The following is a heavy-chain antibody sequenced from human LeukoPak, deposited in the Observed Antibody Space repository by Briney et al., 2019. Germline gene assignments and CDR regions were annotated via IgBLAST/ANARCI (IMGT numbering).Heavy chain of an antibody. V-gene: IGHV1-18*01. CDR3: AREVLEAPLAYYFDY. CDR2: ISAYNGNT. Sequence: ASVKVSCKASGYTFTSYGISWVRQAPGQGLEWMGWISAYNGNTNYAQKLQGRVTMTTDTSTSTAYMELRSLRSDDTAVYYCAREVLEAPLAYYFDYWGQGTLVTVSS. J-gene: IGHJ4*02. CDR1: GYTFTSYG. D-gene: IGHD3-3*02.